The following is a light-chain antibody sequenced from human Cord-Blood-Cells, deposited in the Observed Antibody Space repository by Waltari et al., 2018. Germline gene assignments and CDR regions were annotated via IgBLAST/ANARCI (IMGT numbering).Light chain of an antibody. CDR1: SSDVGGYNY. CDR3: SSYTSSSTWV. CDR2: DVS. J-gene: IGLJ3*02. Sequence: SPGQSITISCTGTSSDVGGYNYVSWYQQHPGEAPKLMIYDVSNRPSGVSNRFSGSKSGNTASLTISGLQAEDEADYYCSSYTSSSTWVFGGGTKLTVL. V-gene: IGLV2-14*04.